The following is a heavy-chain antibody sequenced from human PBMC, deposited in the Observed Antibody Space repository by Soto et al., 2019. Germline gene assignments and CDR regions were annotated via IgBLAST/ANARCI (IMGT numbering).Heavy chain of an antibody. CDR1: GYTFTSYG. Sequence: ASVRVSCTSSGYTFTSYGISGGRQAPGQGLEWMGWISAYNGNTNYAQKLQGRVTMTTDTSTSTAYMELRSLRSDDTAVYYCARDTKQLLNAFDIWGQGTMVTVS. V-gene: IGHV1-18*01. CDR2: ISAYNGNT. D-gene: IGHD2-2*01. J-gene: IGHJ3*02. CDR3: ARDTKQLLNAFDI.